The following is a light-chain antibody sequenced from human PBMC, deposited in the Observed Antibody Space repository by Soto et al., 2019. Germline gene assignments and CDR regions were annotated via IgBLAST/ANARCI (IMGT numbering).Light chain of an antibody. Sequence: DIQMTQSPSTLSASVGDSVTITCRASQSISIWLAWYQQKPGKAPKLLISDATNLESGVPSKFSGGGSETEFTLTISSLQSDDFATYYCQQYNTYPITFGQGTRLESK. V-gene: IGKV1-5*01. J-gene: IGKJ5*01. CDR2: DAT. CDR1: QSISIW. CDR3: QQYNTYPIT.